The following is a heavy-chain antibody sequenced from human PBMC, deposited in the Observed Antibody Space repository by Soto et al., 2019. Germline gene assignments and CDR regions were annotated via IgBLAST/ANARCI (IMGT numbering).Heavy chain of an antibody. CDR1: GYTFTSYG. D-gene: IGHD6-13*01. CDR3: AAFSIAAADPFGMDV. J-gene: IGHJ6*02. V-gene: IGHV1-18*01. CDR2: ISAYNGNT. Sequence: QVQLVQSGAEVKKPGASVKVSCKASGYTFTSYGISWVRQAPGQGLEWKGWISAYNGNTNYAPKLQGRVTMTTDTSTRTAYMELRSLRSDGTAGYYCAAFSIAAADPFGMDVWGQGTTVTVSS.